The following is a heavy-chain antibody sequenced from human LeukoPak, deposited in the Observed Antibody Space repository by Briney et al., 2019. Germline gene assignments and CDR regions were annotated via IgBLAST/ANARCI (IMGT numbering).Heavy chain of an antibody. V-gene: IGHV3-7*02. CDR1: GFTLSIYW. D-gene: IGHD2-21*01. J-gene: IGHJ3*02. CDR2: IKEDGGEI. CDR3: ETYSAFDI. Sequence: PGGSLRLSCAASGFTLSIYWMSWVREAPGKGLGWVASIKEDGGEIHYVDSVKGRFTISRDNAKNSLYLQMNSLRAEDTAVYYCETYSAFDIWGHGTMVTVSS.